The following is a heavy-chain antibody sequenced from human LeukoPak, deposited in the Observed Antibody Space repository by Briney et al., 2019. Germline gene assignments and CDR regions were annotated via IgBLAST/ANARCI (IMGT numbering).Heavy chain of an antibody. D-gene: IGHD4-17*01. Sequence: TGGSLRLSCGASGFTFSNYGMLWVRQAPGKGLDWVAFIRYDGNNKLYADSVKGRFTISRDNSKNTLYLHINSLRAEDTAVYYCAREGTATGPPRYYFDYWGQGTLVTVSS. CDR3: AREGTATGPPRYYFDY. J-gene: IGHJ4*02. CDR2: IRYDGNNK. CDR1: GFTFSNYG. V-gene: IGHV3-30*02.